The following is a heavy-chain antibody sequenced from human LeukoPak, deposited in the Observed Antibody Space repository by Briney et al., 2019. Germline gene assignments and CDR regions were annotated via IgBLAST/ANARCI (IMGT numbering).Heavy chain of an antibody. D-gene: IGHD6-19*01. Sequence: PGGSLRLSCAASGFTFSSYAMHWVRQAPGKGLEWVAVISYDGSNKYYADSVKGRFTISRDNSKNTLYLQMNSLRAEDTAVYYCARDPRLAVAGTGGYWGQGTLVTVSS. V-gene: IGHV3-30-3*01. CDR2: ISYDGSNK. CDR3: ARDPRLAVAGTGGY. J-gene: IGHJ4*02. CDR1: GFTFSSYA.